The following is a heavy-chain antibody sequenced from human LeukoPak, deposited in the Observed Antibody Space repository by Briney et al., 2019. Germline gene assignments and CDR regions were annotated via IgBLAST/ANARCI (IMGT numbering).Heavy chain of an antibody. CDR1: GGSFSGYY. J-gene: IGHJ4*02. Sequence: PSETLSLTYAVYGGSFSGYYWSWIRQPPGKGLEWIGEINHSGSTNYNPSLKSRVTISVDTSKNQFSLKLSSVTAADTAVYYCARGRPARLHSGSYHDYWGQGTLVTVSS. CDR3: ARGRPARLHSGSYHDY. V-gene: IGHV4-34*01. D-gene: IGHD1-26*01. CDR2: INHSGST.